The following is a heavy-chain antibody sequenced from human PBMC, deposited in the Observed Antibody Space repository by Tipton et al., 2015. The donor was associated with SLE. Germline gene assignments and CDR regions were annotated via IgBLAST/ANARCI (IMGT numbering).Heavy chain of an antibody. V-gene: IGHV1-46*01. D-gene: IGHD6-13*01. J-gene: IGHJ3*02. CDR1: GYTFTSNY. CDR3: ATYSSSWPDAVDI. Sequence: QLVQSGAEVKKPGASVKISCKTSGYTFTSNYIHWVRQAPGQGLEWMGIINPGGGRATYSQKFQGRVTMTRDTSASTVDMELSSLRSEDSALYYCATYSSSWPDAVDIWGQGTMVTVSS. CDR2: INPGGGRA.